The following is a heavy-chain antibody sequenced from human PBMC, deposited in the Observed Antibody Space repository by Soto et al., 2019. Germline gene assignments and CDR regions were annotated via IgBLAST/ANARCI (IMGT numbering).Heavy chain of an antibody. J-gene: IGHJ4*02. V-gene: IGHV3-73*01. CDR1: GFTFSDSA. D-gene: IGHD3-22*01. CDR2: IRSKPNSYAT. CDR3: AIFRGSYHDSSGYYLSR. Sequence: EVQLVGSGGGLVQPGGSLKLSCAASGFTFSDSAIHWVRQASGKGLEWVGRIRSKPNSYATAYAASLTGRFTISRDDSKKTAYLQMNSLKSEDTAVYYCAIFRGSYHDSSGYYLSRWGQGTLVTVSA.